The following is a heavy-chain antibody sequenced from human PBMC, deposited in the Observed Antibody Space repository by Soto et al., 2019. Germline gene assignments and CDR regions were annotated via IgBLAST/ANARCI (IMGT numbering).Heavy chain of an antibody. CDR1: GGSISSSNW. D-gene: IGHD1-26*01. CDR3: AREEAGATIYYYYGMDV. J-gene: IGHJ6*02. V-gene: IGHV4-4*02. Sequence: QVQLQESGPGLVKPSGTLSLTCAVSGGSISSSNWWSWVRQPPGKGLEWIGEIYHSGSTNYNPSLKSRVTVSVDKSKTQFSLKLSSVTAADTAGYDCAREEAGATIYYYYGMDVWGQGTTVTVSS. CDR2: IYHSGST.